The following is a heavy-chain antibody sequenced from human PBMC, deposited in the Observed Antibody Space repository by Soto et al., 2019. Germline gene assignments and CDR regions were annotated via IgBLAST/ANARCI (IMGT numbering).Heavy chain of an antibody. D-gene: IGHD2-2*01. Sequence: SETLSLTCAVSGGSISSGGYSWSWIRQPPGKGLEWIGYIYHSGSTYYNPSLKSRVTISVDRSKNQFSLKLSSVTAADTAVYYCARERVYCSSTSCSRPFDYWGQGTLVTVSS. V-gene: IGHV4-30-2*01. CDR3: ARERVYCSSTSCSRPFDY. CDR2: IYHSGST. CDR1: GGSISSGGYS. J-gene: IGHJ4*02.